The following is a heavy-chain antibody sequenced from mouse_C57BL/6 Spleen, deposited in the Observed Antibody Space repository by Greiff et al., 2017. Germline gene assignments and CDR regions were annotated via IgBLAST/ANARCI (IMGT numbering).Heavy chain of an antibody. J-gene: IGHJ4*01. D-gene: IGHD1-1*01. CDR2: ISSGSSTI. Sequence: DVMLVESGGGLVKPGGSLKLSCAASGFTFSDYGMHWVRQAPEKGLEWVAYISSGSSTIYYADTVKGRFTISRDNAKNTLFLQMTSLRSEDTAMYYCARPVVPYYAMDYWGQGTSVTVSS. V-gene: IGHV5-17*01. CDR3: ARPVVPYYAMDY. CDR1: GFTFSDYG.